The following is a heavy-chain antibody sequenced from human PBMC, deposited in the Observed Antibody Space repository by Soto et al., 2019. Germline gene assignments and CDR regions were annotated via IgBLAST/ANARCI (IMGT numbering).Heavy chain of an antibody. CDR1: GYTFTSYY. V-gene: IGHV1-46*01. D-gene: IGHD5-18*01. J-gene: IGHJ6*02. CDR3: ARVDTAMVIRDYYYYGMDV. Sequence: ASVKVSCKASGYTFTSYYMHWVRQAPGQGLEWMGIINPSGGSTSYAQKFRGRVTMTRDTSTSTVYMELSSLRSEDTAVYYCARVDTAMVIRDYYYYGMDVWGQGTTVTVSS. CDR2: INPSGGST.